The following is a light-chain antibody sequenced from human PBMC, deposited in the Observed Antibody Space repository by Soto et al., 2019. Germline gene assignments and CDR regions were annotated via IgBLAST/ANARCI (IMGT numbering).Light chain of an antibody. Sequence: DIQMTQSPSTLSPSVGDRVTITCRASQSISSSWLAWYQQKAGKAPKVLIYKASTLESGVPSRFSGSGSGTEFTLTISSLQPDDFATYYCQQYNTYWTFGQGTKVEIK. CDR3: QQYNTYWT. CDR2: KAS. J-gene: IGKJ1*01. V-gene: IGKV1-5*03. CDR1: QSISSSW.